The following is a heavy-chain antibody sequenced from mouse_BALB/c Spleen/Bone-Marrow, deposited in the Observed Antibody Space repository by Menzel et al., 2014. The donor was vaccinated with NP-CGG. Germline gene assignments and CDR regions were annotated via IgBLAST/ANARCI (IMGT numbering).Heavy chain of an antibody. Sequence: QVQLQQSGAELVKPGASVKLSCKASGYTFTGYEINWVRQRPEQGLEWIGLIFPGDKSTKYNEKFKGKATLTSDKFSTTAYMQLSRLTSEDSAVYFCARSGYDLYFDYWGQGTTLTVSS. J-gene: IGHJ2*01. V-gene: IGHV1S56*01. CDR1: GYTFTGYE. D-gene: IGHD2-14*01. CDR2: IFPGDKST. CDR3: ARSGYDLYFDY.